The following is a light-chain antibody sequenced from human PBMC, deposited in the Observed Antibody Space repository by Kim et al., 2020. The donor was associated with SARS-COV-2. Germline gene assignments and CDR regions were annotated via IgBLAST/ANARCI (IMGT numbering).Light chain of an antibody. J-gene: IGKJ2*01. CDR3: QQCGGSSYT. CDR1: QSVGSSF. V-gene: IGKV3-20*01. Sequence: EIVLTQSPGTLSLSPGERATLSCRASQSVGSSFLACYQQKPGQPPTLLNYEASTKATVIPDRFSGSGAGIDFTLTIGRLEPEDIAVYYGQQCGGSSYTFGRGTKVEI. CDR2: EAS.